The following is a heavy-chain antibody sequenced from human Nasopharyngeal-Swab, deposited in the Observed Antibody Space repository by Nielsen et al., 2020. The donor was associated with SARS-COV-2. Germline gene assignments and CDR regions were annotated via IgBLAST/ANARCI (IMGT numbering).Heavy chain of an antibody. CDR2: INQDRSEK. V-gene: IGHV3-7*01. CDR1: GFTFSSYW. D-gene: IGHD6-19*01. J-gene: IGHJ4*02. Sequence: GESLKISCAASGFTFSSYWMTWVRQAPGKGLEWVANINQDRSEKYYVDSVKGRFTISRDNAKNSLYLQVNSLRAEDTAVYYCARHSGWSFDYWGQGTLVTVSS. CDR3: ARHSGWSFDY.